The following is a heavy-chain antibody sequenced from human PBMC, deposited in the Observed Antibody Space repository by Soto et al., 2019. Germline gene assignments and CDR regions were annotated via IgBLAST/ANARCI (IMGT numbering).Heavy chain of an antibody. Sequence: ASVKVSCKASGYTFTSYSMHWVRQAPGQRLEWMGWINAGNGNTKYSQKLQGRVTITRDTSASTAYMELSSLRSEDTAVYYCARGLYNPFDYWGQGTLVTVSS. CDR2: INAGNGNT. CDR3: ARGLYNPFDY. J-gene: IGHJ4*02. V-gene: IGHV1-3*01. D-gene: IGHD1-20*01. CDR1: GYTFTSYS.